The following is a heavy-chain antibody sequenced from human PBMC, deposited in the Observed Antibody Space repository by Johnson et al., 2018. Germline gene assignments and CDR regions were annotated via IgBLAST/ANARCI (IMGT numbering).Heavy chain of an antibody. CDR2: ISSSGDST. CDR1: GFIFSGYY. CDR3: ARGDPEKYYYDSSPIQAAFDI. V-gene: IGHV3-11*01. Sequence: QVQLVQSGGGLVKPGGSLRLSCAASGFIFSGYYMTWIRQAPGKGLEWVSYISSSGDSTYYADSVKGRFTISRDNTKNSLYLQMDSLRAEDTAVYYCARGDPEKYYYDSSPIQAAFDIWGQGTMVTVSS. D-gene: IGHD3-22*01. J-gene: IGHJ3*02.